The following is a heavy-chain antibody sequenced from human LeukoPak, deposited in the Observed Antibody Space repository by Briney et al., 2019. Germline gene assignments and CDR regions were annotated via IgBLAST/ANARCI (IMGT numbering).Heavy chain of an antibody. J-gene: IGHJ6*03. CDR3: MANIAAAGTRDYYYYMDV. V-gene: IGHV6-1*01. Sequence: SQTLSLTCAISGDSVSSNSAAWNWIRQSPSRGLEWLGRTYYRSKWYNDYAVSVKSRITINPDTSKNQFSLQLNSATPEDTAVYYCMANIAAAGTRDYYYYMDVWGKGTTVTISS. CDR2: TYYRSKWYN. D-gene: IGHD6-13*01. CDR1: GDSVSSNSAA.